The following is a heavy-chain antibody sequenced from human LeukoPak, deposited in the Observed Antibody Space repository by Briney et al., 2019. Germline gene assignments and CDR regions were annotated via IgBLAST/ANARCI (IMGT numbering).Heavy chain of an antibody. J-gene: IGHJ5*02. Sequence: GGSLRLSCAASGFTFSNYWMYWVRQAPGKGLVWVSRISSDGSSTTYADSVKGRFTMSRDNAKNTLYLQMNSLRAEDTAVYYCARAILGAAAPRGQGTLVTVSS. V-gene: IGHV3-74*01. CDR2: ISSDGSST. D-gene: IGHD6-13*01. CDR3: ARAILGAAAP. CDR1: GFTFSNYW.